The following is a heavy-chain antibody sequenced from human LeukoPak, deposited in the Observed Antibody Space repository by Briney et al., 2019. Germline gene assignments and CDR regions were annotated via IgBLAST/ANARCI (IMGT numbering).Heavy chain of an antibody. D-gene: IGHD1-26*01. CDR3: AKSPSPVGANRVIDY. V-gene: IGHV3-53*01. Sequence: GGSLRLSCAVSGFTVSTNHMTWVRQAPGKGLEWVSAINDVDTPYYADTVRGRFTISRDSAKNTLYLQMKGLRAEDTAVYYCAKSPSPVGANRVIDYWGQGTLVTVSP. J-gene: IGHJ4*02. CDR2: INDVDTP. CDR1: GFTVSTNH.